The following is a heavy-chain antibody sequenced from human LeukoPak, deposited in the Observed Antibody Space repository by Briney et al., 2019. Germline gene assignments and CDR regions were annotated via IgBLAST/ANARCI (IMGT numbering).Heavy chain of an antibody. CDR2: INSDGSNT. V-gene: IGHV3-74*01. CDR3: ARAKVGADY. J-gene: IGHJ4*02. Sequence: GGSLRLSCAASGFTFNTYWMHWVRQAPGKGLERVSRINSDGSNTNYADSVKGRFTISRDNAENTLYLQMNSLRVEDTAVYYCARAKVGADYWGQGTLVTVSS. D-gene: IGHD1-26*01. CDR1: GFTFNTYW.